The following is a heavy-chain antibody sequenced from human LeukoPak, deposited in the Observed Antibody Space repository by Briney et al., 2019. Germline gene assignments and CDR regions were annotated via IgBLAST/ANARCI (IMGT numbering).Heavy chain of an antibody. CDR2: IRFDGSNK. D-gene: IGHD2-2*03. Sequence: GGSLRLSCAASGFTLNTYGMHWVRQAPGKGLEWEAFIRFDGSNKYYADSVKGRFTISRDNSKNTLYLQMKSLRPEDTAVYYCARGDGYCGSASCSGNWGQGTLVTVSS. CDR1: GFTLNTYG. V-gene: IGHV3-30*02. J-gene: IGHJ4*02. CDR3: ARGDGYCGSASCSGN.